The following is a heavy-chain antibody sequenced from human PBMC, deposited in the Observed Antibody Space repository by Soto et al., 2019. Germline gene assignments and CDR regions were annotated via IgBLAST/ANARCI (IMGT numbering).Heavy chain of an antibody. J-gene: IGHJ5*02. Sequence: PSETLSLTCTVSGGSFKSGSYSWSWIRQPPGKGLEWIGYVYHTGRTSYNPSLKSRVTITIDTSKNQFSLKLRSVTSADTAVYYCAKEAGMGGWFDPWGQGTLVTVSS. CDR2: VYHTGRT. V-gene: IGHV4-61*01. CDR1: GGSFKSGSYS. CDR3: AKEAGMGGWFDP. D-gene: IGHD1-26*01.